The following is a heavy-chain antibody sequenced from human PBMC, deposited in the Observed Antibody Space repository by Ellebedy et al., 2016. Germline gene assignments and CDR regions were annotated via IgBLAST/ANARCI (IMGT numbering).Heavy chain of an antibody. CDR1: GGSISSGDYY. D-gene: IGHD6-19*01. CDR3: ASSGWPHRRWFDP. J-gene: IGHJ5*02. CDR2: IYYSGST. V-gene: IGHV4-39*01. Sequence: SETLSLTCTVSGGSISSGDYYWSWIRQPPGKGLEWIGSIYYSGSTYYNPSLKSRVTISVDTSKNQFSLKLSSVTAADTAVYYCASSGWPHRRWFDPWGQGTLVTVSS.